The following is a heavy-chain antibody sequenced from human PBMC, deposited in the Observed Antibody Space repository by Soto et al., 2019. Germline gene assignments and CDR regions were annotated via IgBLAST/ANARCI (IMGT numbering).Heavy chain of an antibody. Sequence: QVRLQESGPGLVKPSETLSLTCTVSGGSISSYYWNWIRQPAGKGLEWIGRIYTTGSTNYNPSLNSRVTMTADTSKYQLSLRLNSSAAADTAVDYFGRMGYGTTYTGGYYLFVSWGPGTLVTVSS. V-gene: IGHV4-4*07. CDR3: GRMGYGTTYTGGYYLFVS. CDR1: GGSISSYY. J-gene: IGHJ5*01. D-gene: IGHD2-8*02. CDR2: IYTTGST.